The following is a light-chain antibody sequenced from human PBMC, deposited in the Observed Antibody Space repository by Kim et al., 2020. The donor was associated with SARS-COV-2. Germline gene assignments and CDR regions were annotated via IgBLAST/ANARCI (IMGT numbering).Light chain of an antibody. CDR3: ASWDVSLNGWV. Sequence: GQMITISCSGSSSHIGSSTVNWYHQPPRRAPKLLINTNKQGPSGVPDRFSGSKSGTSASLAISWLQSEDEADYYCASWDVSLNGWVFGGGTQLTVL. V-gene: IGLV1-44*01. CDR1: SSHIGSST. J-gene: IGLJ3*02. CDR2: TNK.